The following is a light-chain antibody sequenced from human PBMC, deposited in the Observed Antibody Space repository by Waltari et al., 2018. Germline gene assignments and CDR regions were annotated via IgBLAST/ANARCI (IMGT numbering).Light chain of an antibody. CDR2: ETS. Sequence: DIQMTQSPSSLSASAGDTVTITCRASQGFSTYLNWYQQKPGKPPKRLIYETSNLESGVPSRFSGSGSGTDCTLTISSLQPEDFATYYCLQYNSHPWTFGQGTKLEIK. CDR1: QGFSTY. V-gene: IGKV1-17*01. CDR3: LQYNSHPWT. J-gene: IGKJ1*01.